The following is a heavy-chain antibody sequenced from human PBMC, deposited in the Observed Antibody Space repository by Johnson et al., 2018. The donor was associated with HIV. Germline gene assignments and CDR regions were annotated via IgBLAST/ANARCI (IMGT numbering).Heavy chain of an antibody. CDR3: ARGRDSSGFNDAFDI. CDR1: GFTFSSYD. J-gene: IGHJ3*02. V-gene: IGHV3-13*01. D-gene: IGHD3-22*01. Sequence: VQLVESGGGLVQPGGSLRLSCAASGFTFSSYDMHWVRQATGKGLEWVSAIGTAGDTYYPGSVQGRFTISRENAKNSLYLQMNSLRAGDTAVYYCARGRDSSGFNDAFDIWGQGTMVTVSS. CDR2: IGTAGDT.